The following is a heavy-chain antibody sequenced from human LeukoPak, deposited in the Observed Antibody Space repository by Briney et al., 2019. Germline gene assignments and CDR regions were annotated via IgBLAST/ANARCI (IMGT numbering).Heavy chain of an antibody. CDR1: GGSISSYY. Sequence: PSETLSLTCTVSGGSISSYYWSWIRQPPGKGLEWIGYIYYSGRTNHNPSLKRRVSISVDTSKNQFSLKLSSVTAADTAVYYCAMDDIGYCSSTSCYSRAFDIWGQGTMVTVSS. CDR2: IYYSGRT. CDR3: AMDDIGYCSSTSCYSRAFDI. D-gene: IGHD2-2*01. J-gene: IGHJ3*02. V-gene: IGHV4-59*01.